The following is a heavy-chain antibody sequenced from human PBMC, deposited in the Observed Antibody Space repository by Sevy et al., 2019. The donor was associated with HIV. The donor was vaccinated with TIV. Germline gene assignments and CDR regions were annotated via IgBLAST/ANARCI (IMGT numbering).Heavy chain of an antibody. V-gene: IGHV3-23*01. CDR1: GFIVSNYA. J-gene: IGHJ4*02. CDR2: INSPGTT. CDR3: AKGEGVGSVPYFDY. Sequence: GGSPRLSCAASGFIVSNYAMTWVRQAPGKGLEWVSSINSPGTTYYADSVKGRFTISRDNSKNTLYLQMNSLRVDDTAVYSCAKGEGVGSVPYFDYWGQGTLVTVSS. D-gene: IGHD1-26*01.